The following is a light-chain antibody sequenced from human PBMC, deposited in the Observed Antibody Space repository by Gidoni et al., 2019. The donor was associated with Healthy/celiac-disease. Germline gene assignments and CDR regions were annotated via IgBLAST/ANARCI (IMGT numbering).Light chain of an antibody. CDR1: QSVSSY. J-gene: IGKJ4*01. V-gene: IGKV3-11*01. CDR2: DAS. CDR3: QQRSKWPLT. Sequence: EIVLTQSPATLSLSPGERVTLPCRASQSVSSYLAWYQQKPGQAPRLLIYDASNRATGIPARFSGSGSGTDFTLNISSLEPEDFAVYYCQQRSKWPLTFGGGTKVEIK.